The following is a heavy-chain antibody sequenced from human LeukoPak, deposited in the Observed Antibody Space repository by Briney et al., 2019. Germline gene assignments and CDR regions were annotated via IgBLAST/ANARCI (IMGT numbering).Heavy chain of an antibody. J-gene: IGHJ4*02. CDR1: GFTFSNYG. CDR2: IRYDGSDK. V-gene: IGHV3-30*02. CDR3: ARGGRYKERYLGYCSSTSCYKTPFDY. Sequence: PGGSLRLSCAASGFTFSNYGMHWVRQAPGKGLEWVAFIRYDGSDKYYADSVKGRFTISRDNSKNTLYLQMNSLRAEDTAVYYCARGGRYKERYLGYCSSTSCYKTPFDYWGQGTLVTVSS. D-gene: IGHD2-2*02.